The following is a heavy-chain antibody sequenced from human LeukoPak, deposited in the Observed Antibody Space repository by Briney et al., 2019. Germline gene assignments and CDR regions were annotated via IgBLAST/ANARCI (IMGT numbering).Heavy chain of an antibody. CDR2: IGIRGDT. D-gene: IGHD6-19*01. V-gene: IGHV3-13*01. CDR3: ARGGIKVSGIDAFDY. J-gene: IGHJ4*01. Sequence: GGSLRLSCAASGFTFIDYDMHWVRQVIGKGLEWVSAIGIRGDTHYSGSVKGRCTISTENGKSSLSIQMTSLRAEDTAVYYCARGGIKVSGIDAFDYCGQGSLVAASS. CDR1: GFTFIDYD.